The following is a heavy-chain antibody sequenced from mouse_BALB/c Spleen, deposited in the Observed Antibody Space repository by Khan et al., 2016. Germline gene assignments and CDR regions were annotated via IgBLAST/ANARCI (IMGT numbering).Heavy chain of an antibody. D-gene: IGHD1-1*01. CDR3: SRSSNYGNSPAWFAY. J-gene: IGHJ3*01. CDR2: ISYSGST. V-gene: IGHV3-2*02. Sequence: EVELVESGPGLVKPSQSLSLTCTVTGYSITSDYAWNWIRQFPGNKLEWMGYISYSGSTSYNPSLKSRISITRHTSKNQFFLQLNSVATEDTATYYCSRSSNYGNSPAWFAYWGQGTLVTVSA. CDR1: GYSITSDYA.